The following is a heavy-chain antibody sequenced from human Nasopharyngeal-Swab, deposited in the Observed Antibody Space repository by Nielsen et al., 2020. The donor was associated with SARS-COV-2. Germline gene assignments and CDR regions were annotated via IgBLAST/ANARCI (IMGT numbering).Heavy chain of an antibody. CDR1: GFTFSSYW. J-gene: IGHJ6*03. V-gene: IGHV3-7*01. D-gene: IGHD1-14*01. CDR3: ARPDGYYYYYYMDV. Sequence: GESLKISCAASGFTFSSYWMSWVRQAPGKGLEWVANIKQDGSEKYYVGSVKGRLTISRDNAKNSLYLQMNSLRAEDTAVYYCARPDGYYYYYYMDVWGKGTTVTVSS. CDR2: IKQDGSEK.